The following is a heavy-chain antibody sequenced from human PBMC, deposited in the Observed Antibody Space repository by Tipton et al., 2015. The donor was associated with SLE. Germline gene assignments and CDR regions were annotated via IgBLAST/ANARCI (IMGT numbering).Heavy chain of an antibody. Sequence: LRLSCSVSGGSISSSSFYWGWIHQPPGKGLEWIGSIYYSGSTYYNPSLNSRVTISLDTSKNQFSLKLSSVTAADTAVYYCARGKSTGTTDYYYYMDVWGKGTTVTVSS. J-gene: IGHJ6*03. CDR2: IYYSGST. D-gene: IGHD1-7*01. CDR3: ARGKSTGTTDYYYYMDV. CDR1: GGSISSSSFY. V-gene: IGHV4-39*07.